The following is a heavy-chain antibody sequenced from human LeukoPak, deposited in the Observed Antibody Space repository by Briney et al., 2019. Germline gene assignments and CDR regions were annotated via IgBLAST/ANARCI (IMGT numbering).Heavy chain of an antibody. CDR1: GFTFTNYN. D-gene: IGHD4-17*01. CDR3: ATDPDYGDDN. V-gene: IGHV3-21*01. CDR2: ISGSSSYI. J-gene: IGHJ4*02. Sequence: GGSLRLSCAASGFTFTNYNMNWVRQAPGKGLEWVSYISGSSSYIFYADSVKGRFAISRDNAKNSLYLQMNSLRAEDTAVYYCATDPDYGDDNWGQGTLVTVSS.